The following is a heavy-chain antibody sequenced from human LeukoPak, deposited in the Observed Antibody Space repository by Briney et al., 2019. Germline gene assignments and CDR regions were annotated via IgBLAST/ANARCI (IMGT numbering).Heavy chain of an antibody. V-gene: IGHV1-69*01. CDR3: ARPMTTVTTNRGYYYYYYGMDV. CDR1: GGTFSSYA. CDR2: IIPIFGTA. D-gene: IGHD4-17*01. Sequence: ASVKVSCKASGGTFSSYAISWVRQAPGQGLEWMGGIIPIFGTANYAQKFQGRVTITADESTSTAYMELSSLRSEDTAVYYCARPMTTVTTNRGYYYYYYGMDVWGKGTTVTVSS. J-gene: IGHJ6*04.